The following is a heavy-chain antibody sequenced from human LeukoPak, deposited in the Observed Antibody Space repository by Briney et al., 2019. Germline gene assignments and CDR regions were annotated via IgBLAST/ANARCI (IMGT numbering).Heavy chain of an antibody. CDR1: GFDLSDYY. CDR2: ISGSGASI. D-gene: IGHD3-10*01. J-gene: IGHJ4*02. Sequence: GGSLRLSCVVSGFDLSDYYMSWIRQAPGKGLEWVSYISGSGASIYYADSVKGRFTISRDNAKSSLYLQMNSLRAEDTAVYYCARAGYYYASGSYSFDYWGQGTLVTVSS. V-gene: IGHV3-11*04. CDR3: ARAGYYYASGSYSFDY.